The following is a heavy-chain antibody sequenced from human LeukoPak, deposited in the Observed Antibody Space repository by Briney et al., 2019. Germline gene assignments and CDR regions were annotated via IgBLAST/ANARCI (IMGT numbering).Heavy chain of an antibody. CDR1: GGSISSSSYY. V-gene: IGHV4-39*01. J-gene: IGHJ5*02. CDR3: ARGVTIFGVVIIPGPEFDP. D-gene: IGHD3-3*01. Sequence: SETLSLTCTVSGGSISSSSYYWGWIRQPPGKGLEWIGSIYYSGSTYYNPSLKSRVTISVDTSKNQFSLKLSSVTAADTAVYYCARGVTIFGVVIIPGPEFDPWGQGTLVTVSS. CDR2: IYYSGST.